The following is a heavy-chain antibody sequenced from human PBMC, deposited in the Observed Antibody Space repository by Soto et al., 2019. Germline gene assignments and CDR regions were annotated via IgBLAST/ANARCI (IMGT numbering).Heavy chain of an antibody. CDR3: ATMNGYFEY. V-gene: IGHV3-23*01. J-gene: IGHJ4*02. CDR1: GFRFSSYS. Sequence: GGSLRLSCADSGFRFSSYSMSWVRQTPGKGLEWVAAITATGDRTYYADSVKDRFTISRDNSKKTHYLQMTSLRAEDTAMYYCATMNGYFEYWGQGTPVTVSS. D-gene: IGHD3-22*01. CDR2: ITATGDRT.